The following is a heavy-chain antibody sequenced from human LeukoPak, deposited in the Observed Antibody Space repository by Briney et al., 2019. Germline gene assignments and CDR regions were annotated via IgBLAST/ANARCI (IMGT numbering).Heavy chain of an antibody. V-gene: IGHV3-48*01. J-gene: IGHJ4*02. D-gene: IGHD3-16*01. CDR3: AKDMMDATRGTYFDY. CDR2: ISSSSRTI. CDR1: GFTFSRYS. Sequence: GGSLRLSCAASGFTFSRYSMNWVRQAPGKGLEWVSYISSSSRTIHYADSVKGRFTISRDNSKNTLYLQMNSLRAEDTAVYYCAKDMMDATRGTYFDYWGQGTLVTVSS.